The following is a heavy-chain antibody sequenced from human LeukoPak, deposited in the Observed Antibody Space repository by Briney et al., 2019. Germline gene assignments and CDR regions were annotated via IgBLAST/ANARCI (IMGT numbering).Heavy chain of an antibody. CDR3: ARGSTRKKYYYYGMDV. J-gene: IGHJ6*02. CDR2: ISAGGDGT. Sequence: GGSLRLSCAASGFTFSSYAMSWVRQTPGKGLEWVSAISAGGDGTYYADSVKGRFAISRDTSKNTLNLQMNSLRAEDTAVYYCARGSTRKKYYYYGMDVWGQGTTVTVSS. D-gene: IGHD1-26*01. V-gene: IGHV3-23*01. CDR1: GFTFSSYA.